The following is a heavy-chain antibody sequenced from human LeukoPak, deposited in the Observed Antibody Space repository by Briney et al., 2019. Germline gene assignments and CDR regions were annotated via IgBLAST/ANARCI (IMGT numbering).Heavy chain of an antibody. CDR3: ARYTYYYDSSGFRFAFDI. CDR2: IYYSGST. Sequence: SETLSLTCTVSGGSISSYYWSWLRQPPGKGLEWIGYIYYSGSTNYNPSLKSRVTISVDTSKNQFSLKLSSVTAADTAVYYCARYTYYYDSSGFRFAFDIWGQGTMVTVSS. V-gene: IGHV4-59*01. J-gene: IGHJ3*02. CDR1: GGSISSYY. D-gene: IGHD3-22*01.